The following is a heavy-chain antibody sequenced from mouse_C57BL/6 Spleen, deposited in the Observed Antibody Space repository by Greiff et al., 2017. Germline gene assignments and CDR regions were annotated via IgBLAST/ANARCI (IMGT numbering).Heavy chain of an antibody. J-gene: IGHJ2*01. V-gene: IGHV5-17*01. CDR2: ISSGSSTI. Sequence: EVKLMESGGGLVKPGGSLKLSCAASGFTFSDYGMYWVRQAPEKGLEWVAYISSGSSTIYYADTVKGRFTISRDNAKNTLFLQMTSLRSEDTAMYYCARGDYSNYEDYFDYWGQGTTLTVSS. CDR1: GFTFSDYG. D-gene: IGHD2-5*01. CDR3: ARGDYSNYEDYFDY.